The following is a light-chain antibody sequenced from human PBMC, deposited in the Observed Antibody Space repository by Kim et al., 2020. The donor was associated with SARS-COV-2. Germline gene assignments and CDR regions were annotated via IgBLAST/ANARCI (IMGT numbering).Light chain of an antibody. CDR2: DVD. CDR1: SSDVGGYNY. V-gene: IGLV2-11*01. J-gene: IGLJ2*01. Sequence: QSALTQPRSVSGSPGQSVTITCTGTSSDVGGYNYVSWYQQHPGKAPKFIIYDVDKRPSGVPDRFSGSKSGNTASLTISGLQADDEADYYCCSYAGSYTFVVFGGGTQRPS. CDR3: CSYAGSYTFVV.